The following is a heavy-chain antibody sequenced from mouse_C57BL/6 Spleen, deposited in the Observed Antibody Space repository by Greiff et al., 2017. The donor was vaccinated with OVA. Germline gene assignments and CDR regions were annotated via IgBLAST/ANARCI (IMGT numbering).Heavy chain of an antibody. D-gene: IGHD1-1*01. CDR1: GYTFTSYW. J-gene: IGHJ1*03. CDR3: ARGGGYYGSIYWYFDV. CDR2: INPSNGGT. Sequence: VQLQQPGTELVKPGASVKLSCKASGYTFTSYWMHWVKQRPGQGLEWIGNINPSNGGTNYNEKFKSKATLTVDKSSSTAYMQLSSLTSEDSAVYYCARGGGYYGSIYWYFDVWGTGTTVTVSS. V-gene: IGHV1-53*01.